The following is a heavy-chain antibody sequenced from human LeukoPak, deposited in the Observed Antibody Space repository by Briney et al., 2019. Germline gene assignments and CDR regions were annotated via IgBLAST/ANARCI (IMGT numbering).Heavy chain of an antibody. J-gene: IGHJ6*02. V-gene: IGHV3-23*01. CDR2: ISGSGDST. CDR1: GFTFSNYA. D-gene: IGHD3-22*01. CDR3: ARDTDSSGYYLFYYYYGMDV. Sequence: GGSLRLSCAASGFTFSNYAMNWVRQAPGKGLEWVSVISGSGDSTHYADSVKGRFTISRDNSKNSLYLQMNSLRAEDTAVYYCARDTDSSGYYLFYYYYGMDVWGQGTTVTVSS.